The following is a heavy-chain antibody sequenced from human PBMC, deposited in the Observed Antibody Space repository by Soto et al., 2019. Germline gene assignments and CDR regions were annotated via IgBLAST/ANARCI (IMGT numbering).Heavy chain of an antibody. Sequence: QVQLQQWGAGLLKPSETLSLTCAVYGGSFSGYYWTWIRQPPGTGLEWIGEINHSGSTNYNPSLKSRVTISXXTSKNQFSLKPTSVTAADTAVYYCARDKITGLFDYWGQGTLVTVSS. J-gene: IGHJ4*02. CDR1: GGSFSGYY. V-gene: IGHV4-34*01. CDR3: ARDKITGLFDY. D-gene: IGHD2-8*02. CDR2: INHSGST.